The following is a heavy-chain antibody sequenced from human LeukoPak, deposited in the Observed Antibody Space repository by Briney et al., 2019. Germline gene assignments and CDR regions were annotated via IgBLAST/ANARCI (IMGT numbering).Heavy chain of an antibody. J-gene: IGHJ5*02. V-gene: IGHV4-34*01. Sequence: SETLSLTCAVYGGSFSGYYWSWIRQPPGKGLEWIGEINHSGSTNYNPSLKSRVTISVDTSKNQFSLKPSSVTAADTAVYYCARALTGYYNRFGPWGQGTLVTVSS. CDR1: GGSFSGYY. D-gene: IGHD3-9*01. CDR3: ARALTGYYNRFGP. CDR2: INHSGST.